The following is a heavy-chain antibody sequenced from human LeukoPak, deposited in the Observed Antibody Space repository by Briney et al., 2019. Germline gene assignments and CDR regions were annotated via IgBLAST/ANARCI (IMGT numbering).Heavy chain of an antibody. J-gene: IGHJ6*02. D-gene: IGHD3-3*01. Sequence: GGSRRLSCAASGFTFSSYSMNWVRQAPGKGLEWVSSISSSSSYIYYADSVKGRFTISRDNAKNSLYLQMNSLRAEDTAVYYCARGPRAIFGVVIPYYYGMDVWGQGTTVTVSS. CDR3: ARGPRAIFGVVIPYYYGMDV. CDR2: ISSSSSYI. CDR1: GFTFSSYS. V-gene: IGHV3-21*01.